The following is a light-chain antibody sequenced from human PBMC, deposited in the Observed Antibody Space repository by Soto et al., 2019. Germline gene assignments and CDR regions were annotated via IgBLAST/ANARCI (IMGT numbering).Light chain of an antibody. J-gene: IGLJ1*01. CDR1: SSDVGSNNR. V-gene: IGLV2-18*02. CDR2: DVT. CDR3: SSFTTSSTYV. Sequence: QSALTQPPSVSGSPGQSVAISCSGSSSDVGSNNRVSWYQQSPGTAPKLMIYDVTNRPSGLPDRFSGSKSGNTASLTISGLQAEDEADYYCSSFTTSSTYVFGTGTKLTVL.